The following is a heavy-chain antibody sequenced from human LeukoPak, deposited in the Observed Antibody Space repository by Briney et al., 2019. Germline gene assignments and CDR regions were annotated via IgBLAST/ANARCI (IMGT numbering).Heavy chain of an antibody. CDR3: AKYIASTGSRGAFNI. Sequence: GGTLRLSCAASGFTFRSYAMTWVRQAPGKGLEWVSAITGGCATTYYADSVKGRFTISRDSSKNTMCLQMNSLRAEDTAIYYCAKYIASTGSRGAFNIWGQGTMVVFSS. CDR2: ITGGCATT. V-gene: IGHV3-23*01. J-gene: IGHJ3*02. CDR1: GFTFRSYA. D-gene: IGHD1-1*01.